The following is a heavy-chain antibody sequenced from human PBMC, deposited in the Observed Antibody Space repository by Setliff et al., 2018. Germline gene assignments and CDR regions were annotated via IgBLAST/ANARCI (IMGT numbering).Heavy chain of an antibody. D-gene: IGHD6-6*01. CDR1: SGSISYNNW. Sequence: SETLSLTCAVSSGSISYNNWWTWVRQPPGKGLEWIGEIYHTESTNYNPSLKSRVTISLDKSKNQFSLELSSMTAADTAVYYCARGRNIAARLLDSWGQGTLVTVSS. V-gene: IGHV4-4*02. J-gene: IGHJ4*02. CDR2: IYHTEST. CDR3: ARGRNIAARLLDS.